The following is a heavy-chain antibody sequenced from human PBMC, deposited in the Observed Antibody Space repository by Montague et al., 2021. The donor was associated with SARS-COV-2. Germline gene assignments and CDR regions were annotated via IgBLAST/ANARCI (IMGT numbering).Heavy chain of an antibody. V-gene: IGHV4-4*02. CDR3: ALPLGGARFDP. CDR1: GGSVSSDNC. Sequence: SETLSLTCTVSGGSVSSDNCWTWVRHPPGKGLEWIGEIYHSGTTXYNXSRQSRVTISVDKSRNHLSLNLRSVTAADTAMYYCALPLGGARFDPWGQGILVAVSS. CDR2: IYHSGTT. J-gene: IGHJ5*02. D-gene: IGHD1-26*01.